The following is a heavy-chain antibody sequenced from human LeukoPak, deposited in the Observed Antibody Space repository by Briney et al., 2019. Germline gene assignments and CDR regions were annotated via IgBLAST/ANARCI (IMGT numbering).Heavy chain of an antibody. CDR3: ARAPWAYGNYVHAFDI. Sequence: MASETLSLTCTVSGGSFRGDYYWAWIRQPPGKGLEWIGSIYSGGRIYYNPSLKSRVSISIDTSNNDLSLKVTSVTAADTAGYYCARAPWAYGNYVHAFDIWGQGTMVTVSS. D-gene: IGHD4-11*01. J-gene: IGHJ3*02. CDR2: IYSGGRI. CDR1: GGSFRGDYY. V-gene: IGHV4-39*07.